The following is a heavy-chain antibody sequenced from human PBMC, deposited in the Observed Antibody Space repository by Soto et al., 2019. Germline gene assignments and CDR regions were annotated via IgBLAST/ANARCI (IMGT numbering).Heavy chain of an antibody. J-gene: IGHJ3*02. V-gene: IGHV1-18*01. CDR3: AREDLLMVRSGLDI. Sequence: QAQLVQSGAEMKTPGASVKVSCKAFGYSFTTSGLNWVRQAPGQGLEWMGWISAFNGNTNYLEKFQDRVTMTTHTATSTGYMELRNLGSDDTAVYYCAREDLLMVRSGLDIWGQGALVTVSS. CDR1: GYSFTTSG. D-gene: IGHD2-8*01. CDR2: ISAFNGNT.